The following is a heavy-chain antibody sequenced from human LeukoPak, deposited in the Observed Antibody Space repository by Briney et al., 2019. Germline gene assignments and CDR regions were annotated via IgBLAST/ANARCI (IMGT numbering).Heavy chain of an antibody. CDR1: GYTFSTYG. CDR2: ITTYNGNT. J-gene: IGHJ4*02. Sequence: GASVKVSCKASGYTFSTYGISWVRQAPGQGLEWTGWITTYNGNTNYAQNLQGRVTMTTDTSTSTAYMELRSLGSDDTAVYYCARVWTAYSSDNWGQGSLVTVSS. CDR3: ARVWTAYSSDN. V-gene: IGHV1-18*01. D-gene: IGHD5-18*01.